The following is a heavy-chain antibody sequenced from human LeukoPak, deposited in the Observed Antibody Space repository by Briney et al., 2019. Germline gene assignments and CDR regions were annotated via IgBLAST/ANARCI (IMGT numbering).Heavy chain of an antibody. Sequence: PGGSLRLSCAASGFTFSSYAMSWVRQAPGKGLEWVSGISGSDGGTYIADSVRGRFTISRDNSKNTLYLQMDSPRAEDAAVYFCAKGSMSYCSGRCYYFDYWGQGTLVTVSS. J-gene: IGHJ4*02. CDR2: ISGSDGGT. CDR1: GFTFSSYA. D-gene: IGHD2-15*01. CDR3: AKGSMSYCSGRCYYFDY. V-gene: IGHV3-23*01.